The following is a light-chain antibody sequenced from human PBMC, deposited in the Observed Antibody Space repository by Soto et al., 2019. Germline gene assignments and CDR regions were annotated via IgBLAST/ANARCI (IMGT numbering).Light chain of an antibody. CDR1: SSNIGNNY. Sequence: QSVLTQPLSVSAAPGQKVTISCSGSSSNIGNNYVSWYQQLPRTAPKLLIYENNKRPSGIPDRFSGSKSGTSASLGITGLQAEDEADYYCQSYDSSLSGSVFGTGTKVTVL. J-gene: IGLJ1*01. CDR2: ENN. CDR3: QSYDSSLSGSV. V-gene: IGLV1-51*02.